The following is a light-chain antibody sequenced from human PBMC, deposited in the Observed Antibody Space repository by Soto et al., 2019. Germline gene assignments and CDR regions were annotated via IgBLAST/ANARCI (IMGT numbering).Light chain of an antibody. J-gene: IGKJ1*01. CDR2: LGS. Sequence: DIVMTQSPLSLPVTPGEPASISCRSSQSLLHSNGYNYLDWYLQKPGQSPQLLIYLGSNRASGVPDRFSGSGSGTDFTLKISRVEAEDVGVYYCMQALQTPLTFGQGTNVEIK. CDR1: QSLLHSNGYNY. V-gene: IGKV2-28*01. CDR3: MQALQTPLT.